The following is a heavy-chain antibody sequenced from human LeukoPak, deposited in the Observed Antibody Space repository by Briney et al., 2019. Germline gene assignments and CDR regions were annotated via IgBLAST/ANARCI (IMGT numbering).Heavy chain of an antibody. D-gene: IGHD3-16*01. J-gene: IGHJ4*02. V-gene: IGHV1-2*02. Sequence: GASVKVSCKASGYTFTGYYIHWVRLAPGQGLQWMGWINSNSGGTNYAQRFQGRVPMTRDTSISTAYMDLSSLISDDTAVYYCARDRGPEWWGSFDCWGQGTLVTVSS. CDR2: INSNSGGT. CDR1: GYTFTGYY. CDR3: ARDRGPEWWGSFDC.